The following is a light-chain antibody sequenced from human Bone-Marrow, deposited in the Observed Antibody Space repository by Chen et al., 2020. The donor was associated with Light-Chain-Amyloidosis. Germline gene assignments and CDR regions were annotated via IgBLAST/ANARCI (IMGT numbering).Light chain of an antibody. CDR2: DVS. J-gene: IGLJ3*02. CDR3: GSYTTTNTLV. CDR1: NSDVGAHKY. V-gene: IGLV2-14*03. Sequence: QSALTQPASVSGSPGQSVTISCTGSNSDVGAHKYVSWYQQSPGKAPKLIIYDVSDRPSGLSYRFSSSKSGNTASLTIYGLQAEDEADYYCGSYTTTNTLVFGGGTKLTVL.